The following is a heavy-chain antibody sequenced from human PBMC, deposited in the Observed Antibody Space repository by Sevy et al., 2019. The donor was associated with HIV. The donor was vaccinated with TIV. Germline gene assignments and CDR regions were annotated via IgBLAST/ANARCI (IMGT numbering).Heavy chain of an antibody. V-gene: IGHV3-7*01. CDR1: GFAFSAYW. D-gene: IGHD4-17*01. CDR2: IKQDGSEQ. J-gene: IGHJ4*01. CDR3: ARGGGGFYGDYPFDY. Sequence: GGSLRLSCSASGFAFSAYWMVWVRQGPGKGLEWVANIKQDGSEQNYVDSVEGRFTISRDNGKNLLYLQMNDLRAEDTAVYYWARGGGGFYGDYPFDYWGHGTLVTVSS.